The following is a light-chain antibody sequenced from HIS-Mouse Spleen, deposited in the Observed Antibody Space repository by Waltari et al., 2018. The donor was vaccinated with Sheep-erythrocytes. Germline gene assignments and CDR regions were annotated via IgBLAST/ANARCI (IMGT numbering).Light chain of an antibody. CDR2: EVS. V-gene: IGLV2-8*01. CDR1: SRDVGRYHY. CDR3: QSYDSSLSGYVV. Sequence: QSALTQPPSASGSPGQSVTISCTGTSRDVGRYHYVPWYQQHPGKAPKLMIYEVSKRPSGVPDRFSGSKSGNTASLTVSGLQAEDEADYYCQSYDSSLSGYVVFGGGTKLTVL. J-gene: IGLJ2*01.